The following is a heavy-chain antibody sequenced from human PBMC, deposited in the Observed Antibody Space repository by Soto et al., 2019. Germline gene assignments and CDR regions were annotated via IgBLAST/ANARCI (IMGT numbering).Heavy chain of an antibody. J-gene: IGHJ3*02. D-gene: IGHD2-15*01. Sequence: EVQLLESGGGLVQPGGSLRLSCAASGFSFSTYAMSWVRQAPGKGLEWVSTISGNGGSTYYADSLKGRFTFSRDNSKNMLYVQMNSLIAEDTAVYYFEKYRGYCSGGSCYTAIIDDFDIWGKGTMVTVSS. CDR2: ISGNGGST. V-gene: IGHV3-23*01. CDR1: GFSFSTYA. CDR3: EKYRGYCSGGSCYTAIIDDFDI.